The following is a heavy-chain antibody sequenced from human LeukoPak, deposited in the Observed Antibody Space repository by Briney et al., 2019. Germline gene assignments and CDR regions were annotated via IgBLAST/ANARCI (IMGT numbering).Heavy chain of an antibody. CDR3: ARDSSGFGSLPGY. CDR1: GSSISSSNSY. V-gene: IGHV4-39*07. D-gene: IGHD3-22*01. J-gene: IGHJ4*02. Sequence: SETLSLTCTVSGSSISSSNSYWGWIRQPPGRGLGWLGGVYYSGTPYYNPSLKSRVTISLDTSKNQFSLKLSSVTAADTAVYYCARDSSGFGSLPGYWGQGTLVTVSS. CDR2: VYYSGTP.